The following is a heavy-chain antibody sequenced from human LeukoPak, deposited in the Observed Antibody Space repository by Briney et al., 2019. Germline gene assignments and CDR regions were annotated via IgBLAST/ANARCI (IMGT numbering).Heavy chain of an antibody. D-gene: IGHD3-22*01. V-gene: IGHV4-39*01. CDR2: IYYSGST. J-gene: IGHJ4*02. CDR3: ATLPAYYYDSSGYYTRFDY. CDR1: GGSISSSGYY. Sequence: SETLSLTCTVSGGSISSSGYYWGWIRQPPGKGLEWIGSIYYSGSTYYNPSLKSRVTISVDTSKNQFSLKLSSVTAADTAVYYCATLPAYYYDSSGYYTRFDYWGQGTLVTVSS.